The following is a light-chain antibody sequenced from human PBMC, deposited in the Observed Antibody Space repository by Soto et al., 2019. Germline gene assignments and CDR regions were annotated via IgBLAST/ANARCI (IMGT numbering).Light chain of an antibody. CDR3: QHYGRSPSWA. CDR2: GAS. J-gene: IGKJ1*01. V-gene: IGKV3-20*01. Sequence: VLTQSPGTLSLSPGERATLSCRASETVNNNYLAWYQQKPGQAPRLLIYGASTRATGIPDRFSGVGSENDFTLIIRRLEPEDFAVYYCQHYGRSPSWALGQGTKVDIK. CDR1: ETVNNNY.